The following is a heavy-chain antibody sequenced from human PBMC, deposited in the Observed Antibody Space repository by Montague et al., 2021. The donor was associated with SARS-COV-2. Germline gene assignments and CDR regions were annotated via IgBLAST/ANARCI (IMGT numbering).Heavy chain of an antibody. CDR2: IGLDGSNE. CDR3: ARDQGRERKRAFDS. CDR1: GFSFSSYG. D-gene: IGHD1-26*01. Sequence: SLRLSCAASGFSFSSYGMHWVRQAPGKGLEWVAVIGLDGSNEYYADPVKGRFTISRDNSKNTLYLQMNSPRAEDTAVYYCARDQGRERKRAFDSWGQGILVTVSS. J-gene: IGHJ4*02. V-gene: IGHV3-33*01.